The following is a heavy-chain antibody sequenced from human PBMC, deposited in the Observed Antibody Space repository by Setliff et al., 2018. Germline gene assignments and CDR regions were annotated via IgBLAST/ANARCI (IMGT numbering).Heavy chain of an antibody. CDR3: ARDSNSGYDWHYFDY. J-gene: IGHJ4*02. CDR1: GFTFSDYY. CDR2: ISSSGSTI. D-gene: IGHD5-12*01. Sequence: GGSLRLSFAASGFTFSDYYMSWIRQAPGKGLEWVSYISSSGSTIYYADSVKGRFTISRDNAKNSLYLQMNSLRAEDTAVYYCARDSNSGYDWHYFDYWGQGTLVTVSS. V-gene: IGHV3-11*04.